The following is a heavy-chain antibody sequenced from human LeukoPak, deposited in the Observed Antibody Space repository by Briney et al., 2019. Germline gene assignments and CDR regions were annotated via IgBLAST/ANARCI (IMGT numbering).Heavy chain of an antibody. J-gene: IGHJ4*02. CDR1: GGSISSYY. D-gene: IGHD3-3*01. CDR2: IYYSGST. Sequence: PSETLSLTCTVSGGSISSYYWSWIRQPPGKGLEWIGYIYYSGSTNYNPSLKSRVTISVDTSKSQFSLKLSSVTAADTAVYYCAGVFGVVTPYYFDYWGQGTLVTVSP. CDR3: AGVFGVVTPYYFDY. V-gene: IGHV4-59*01.